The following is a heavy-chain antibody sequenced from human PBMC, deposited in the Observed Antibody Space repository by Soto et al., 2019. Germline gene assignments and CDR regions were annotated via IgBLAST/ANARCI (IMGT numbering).Heavy chain of an antibody. J-gene: IGHJ6*02. CDR3: ALGFGLLWFGVEYYYGMDV. CDR2: MNPNSGNT. CDR1: GYTFTSYD. Sequence: GASVKVSCKASGYTFTSYDINWVRQATGQGLERMGWMNPNSGNTGYAQKFQGRVTMTRNTTISTAYMELSSLRSEDTAVYFCALGFGLLWFGVEYYYGMDVWGQGTTVTVSS. V-gene: IGHV1-8*01. D-gene: IGHD3-10*01.